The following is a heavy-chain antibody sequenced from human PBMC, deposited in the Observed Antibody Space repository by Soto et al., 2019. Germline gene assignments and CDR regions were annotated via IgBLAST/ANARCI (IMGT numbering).Heavy chain of an antibody. D-gene: IGHD5-12*01. CDR3: AREEVEMATITDCYYGMDV. CDR2: IKQDGSEK. V-gene: IGHV3-7*01. CDR1: GFTFSSYW. Sequence: GSLRLSCASSGFTFSSYWMSWVRQAPGKGLEWVANIKQDGSEKYYVDSVKGRFTISRDNAKNSLYLQMNSLRAEDTAVYYCAREEVEMATITDCYYGMDVWGQGTTVTVSS. J-gene: IGHJ6*02.